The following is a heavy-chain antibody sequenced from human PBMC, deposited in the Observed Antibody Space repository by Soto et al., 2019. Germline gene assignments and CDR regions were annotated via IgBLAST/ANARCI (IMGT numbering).Heavy chain of an antibody. CDR2: IYYSGST. CDR3: ARRYGSAFDI. D-gene: IGHD4-17*01. Sequence: SETLSLTCTVSGGSISSYYWSWIRQPPGKGLEWIGYIYYSGSTNYNPSLKSRVTISVDTSKNQFSLNLSSVTAADTAVYYCARRYGSAFDIWGQGTMVTVSS. J-gene: IGHJ3*02. CDR1: GGSISSYY. V-gene: IGHV4-59*01.